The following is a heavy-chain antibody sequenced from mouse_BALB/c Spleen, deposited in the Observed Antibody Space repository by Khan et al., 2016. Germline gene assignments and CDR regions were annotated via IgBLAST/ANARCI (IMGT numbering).Heavy chain of an antibody. CDR2: ISTGDST. V-gene: IGHV5-6-5*01. CDR3: AREDYGSYGDYFDY. J-gene: IGHJ2*01. D-gene: IGHD2-1*01. CDR1: GFTFRNYA. Sequence: EVELVESGGGLVKPGGSLKLSCAASGFTFRNYAMSWVRQTPEKRLEWVASISTGDSTYYGDSVKGRFTISRDNARNILYLQMSSMRSEDTAMFYCAREDYGSYGDYFDYWGQGTTLTVSS.